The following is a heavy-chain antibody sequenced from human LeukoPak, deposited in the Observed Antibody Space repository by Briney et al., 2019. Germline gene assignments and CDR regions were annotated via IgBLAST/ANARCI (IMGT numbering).Heavy chain of an antibody. J-gene: IGHJ4*02. CDR1: GFTFSSYS. D-gene: IGHD6-6*01. CDR3: ARRYSSSSPFDY. V-gene: IGHV3-21*01. CDR2: ISSSSSYI. Sequence: AGGSLRLSCAASGFTFSSYSMKWVRQAPGKGLEWVSSISSSSSYIYYADSVKGRFTISRDNAKNSLYLQMNSLRAEDTAVYYCARRYSSSSPFDYWGQGTLVTVSS.